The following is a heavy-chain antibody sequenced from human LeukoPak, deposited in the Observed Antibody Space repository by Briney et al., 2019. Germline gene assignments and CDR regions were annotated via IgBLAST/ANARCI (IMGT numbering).Heavy chain of an antibody. Sequence: GASVKVSCKASGYTFTNYYLHWVRRAPGHGLEWMAIINPSDGGTYYEQKLQGRVTVTRDTSTSTVYMELSSLRSEDTAVYYCARDTRTMTAVTRGQHYYYGLDVWGQGTTVTVSS. J-gene: IGHJ6*02. V-gene: IGHV1-46*01. CDR3: ARDTRTMTAVTRGQHYYYGLDV. CDR1: GYTFTNYY. D-gene: IGHD4-17*01. CDR2: INPSDGGT.